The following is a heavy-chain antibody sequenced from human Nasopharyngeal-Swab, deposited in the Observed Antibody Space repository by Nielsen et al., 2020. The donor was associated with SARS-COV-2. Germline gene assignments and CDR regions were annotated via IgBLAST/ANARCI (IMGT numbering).Heavy chain of an antibody. Sequence: SETLSLTCTVSGGSISSGGYYWSWIRQHPGKGLEWIGYIYYSGSTYYNPSLKSRVTISVDTSKNQFSLKLSSVTAADTAVYYCARGRRENIAVAEFDYWGQGTLVTVSS. D-gene: IGHD6-19*01. CDR2: IYYSGST. J-gene: IGHJ4*02. V-gene: IGHV4-31*03. CDR1: GGSISSGGYY. CDR3: ARGRRENIAVAEFDY.